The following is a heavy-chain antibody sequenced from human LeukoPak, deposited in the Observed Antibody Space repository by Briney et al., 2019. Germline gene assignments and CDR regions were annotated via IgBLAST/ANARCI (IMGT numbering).Heavy chain of an antibody. CDR3: ARGHYDLNT. J-gene: IGHJ5*02. V-gene: IGHV4-39*01. D-gene: IGHD3-3*01. CDR2: IYYSGST. Sequence: SETLSLTCTVSGGSISSSSYYWDWIRQPPGKGLEWIGSIYYSGSTYYNPSLKSRVTISVDTSKNQFSLKLSSVTAADTAVYYCARGHYDLNTWGQGTLVTVSS. CDR1: GGSISSSSYY.